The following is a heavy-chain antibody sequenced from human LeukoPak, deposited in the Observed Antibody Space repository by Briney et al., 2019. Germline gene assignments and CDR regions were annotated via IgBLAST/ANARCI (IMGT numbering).Heavy chain of an antibody. Sequence: GGSLRLSCAGSGFTFSNAWMISVRQAPGKGLERVGRIKSKSDGGRTDYAAPVKGRFTISRDDSKTTLYLQMNSLKTEDSGVYYCATDGYSYAPGDYWGQGTLVTVSS. V-gene: IGHV3-15*01. CDR2: IKSKSDGGRT. D-gene: IGHD5-18*01. CDR3: ATDGYSYAPGDY. CDR1: GFTFSNAW. J-gene: IGHJ4*02.